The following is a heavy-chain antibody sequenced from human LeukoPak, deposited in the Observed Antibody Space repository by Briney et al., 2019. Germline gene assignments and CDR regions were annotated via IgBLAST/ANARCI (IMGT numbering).Heavy chain of an antibody. J-gene: IGHJ5*02. Sequence: AGSLTLSCAASGFTFSSYAMNWVRQAPGKGLEWVSAINGRGDNTYYAESVKGRFTISRDNSKSKLFLQMNSLRAEDTAIYYCAKDRVSPGFNLFDPWGQGTLVTVSS. CDR1: GFTFSSYA. V-gene: IGHV3-23*01. CDR3: AKDRVSPGFNLFDP. CDR2: INGRGDNT. D-gene: IGHD2/OR15-2a*01.